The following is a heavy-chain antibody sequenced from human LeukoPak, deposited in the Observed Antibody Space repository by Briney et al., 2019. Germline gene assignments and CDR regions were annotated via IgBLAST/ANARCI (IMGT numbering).Heavy chain of an antibody. CDR1: GGSVSSGSYY. CDR3: ARGAYGSTNYNWFDP. V-gene: IGHV4-61*02. Sequence: SETLSLTCTVSGGSVSSGSYYWSWIRQPAGKGLEWIGRIYTSGSTNYNPSLKSRATISVDTSKNQFSLKLSSVTAADTAVYYCARGAYGSTNYNWFDPWGQGTLVTVSS. J-gene: IGHJ5*02. CDR2: IYTSGST. D-gene: IGHD3-10*01.